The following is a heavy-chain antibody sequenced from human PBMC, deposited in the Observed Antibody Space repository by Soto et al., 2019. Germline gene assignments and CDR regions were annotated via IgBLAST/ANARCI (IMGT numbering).Heavy chain of an antibody. D-gene: IGHD5-12*01. CDR1: GGSISSGDYY. CDR3: ERSSRTVATNKHFDY. V-gene: IGHV4-30-4*02. J-gene: IGHJ4*02. Sequence: SETLSLTCTVSGGSISSGDYYWSWIRQPPGKGLEWIGYIYYSGSTYYNPSLKSRVTISVDTSKNQFSLKLSSVTAADTAVYYCERSSRTVATNKHFDYWGQGTLVTVSS. CDR2: IYYSGST.